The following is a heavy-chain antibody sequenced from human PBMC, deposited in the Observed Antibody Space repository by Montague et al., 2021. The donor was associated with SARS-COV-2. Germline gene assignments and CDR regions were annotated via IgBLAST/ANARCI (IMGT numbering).Heavy chain of an antibody. CDR1: GASISSANDY. Sequence: TLSLTCSVSGASISSANDYWTWIRQPAGKGLEWIGHISTSGSSSYNPSLKSRVTIILDTSKQQFSLELTSVTAADTAVYYCARDRRGMAMAGRAYYYYMDVWGKGTTANVSS. J-gene: IGHJ6*03. CDR2: ISTSGSS. CDR3: ARDRRGMAMAGRAYYYYMDV. D-gene: IGHD6-19*01. V-gene: IGHV4-61*09.